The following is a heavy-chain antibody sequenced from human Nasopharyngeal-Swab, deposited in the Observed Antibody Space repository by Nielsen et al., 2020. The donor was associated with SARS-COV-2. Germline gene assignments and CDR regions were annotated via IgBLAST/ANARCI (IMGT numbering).Heavy chain of an antibody. Sequence: GESLKISCAASGFTFSSYAMHWVRQAPGKGLEWVAVISYDGSNKYYADSVKGRFTISRDNSKNTLYLQMNSLRAEDTAVYYCARDRGGIYYYYGMDVWGQGTTVTVSS. CDR3: ARDRGGIYYYYGMDV. J-gene: IGHJ6*02. CDR1: GFTFSSYA. V-gene: IGHV3-30*14. D-gene: IGHD3-10*01. CDR2: ISYDGSNK.